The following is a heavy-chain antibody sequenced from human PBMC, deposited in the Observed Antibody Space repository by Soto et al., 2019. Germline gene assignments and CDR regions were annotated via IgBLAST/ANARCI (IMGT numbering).Heavy chain of an antibody. V-gene: IGHV3-48*02. CDR3: ARDPMSGSQKLYFDY. D-gene: IGHD1-26*01. CDR2: ISGGGGTT. CDR1: GFSFSSYS. Sequence: GGSLRLSCAASGFSFSSYSMNWVRQAPGKGLEWVSYISGGGGTTYYADSVKGRFTISRDNAKKSLYLQLSSLRDVDTAVYYCARDPMSGSQKLYFDYWGQGTLVTVSS. J-gene: IGHJ4*02.